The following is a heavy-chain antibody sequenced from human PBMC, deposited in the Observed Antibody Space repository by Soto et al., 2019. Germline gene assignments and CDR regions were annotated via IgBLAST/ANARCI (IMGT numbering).Heavy chain of an antibody. CDR3: ARNRGYYVTDY. V-gene: IGHV4-59*08. D-gene: IGHD1-26*01. CDR2: MFYGGTA. J-gene: IGHJ4*02. Sequence: WIWIRQYPGKGLEWIGYMFYGGTANYNPSLRGRVTISLDTSKNQFSLKLSSVTAADTSVYYCARNRGYYVTDYWGQGTLVTVSS.